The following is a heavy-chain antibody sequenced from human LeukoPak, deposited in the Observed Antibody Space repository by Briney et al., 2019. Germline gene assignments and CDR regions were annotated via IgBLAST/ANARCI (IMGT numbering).Heavy chain of an antibody. V-gene: IGHV3-9*01. CDR3: AKDTGSPADAITMEDNAFDI. J-gene: IGHJ3*02. CDR2: ISWNSGSI. Sequence: GGSLRLSCAASGFTFDDYAMHWVRQAPGKGLEWVSGISWNSGSIGYADSVKGRFTISRDNAKNSLYLQMESLRAEDTAVYYCAKDTGSPADAITMEDNAFDIWGQGTMVTVSS. D-gene: IGHD3-3*01. CDR1: GFTFDDYA.